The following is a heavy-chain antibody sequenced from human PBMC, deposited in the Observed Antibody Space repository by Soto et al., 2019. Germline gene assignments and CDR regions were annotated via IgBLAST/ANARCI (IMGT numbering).Heavy chain of an antibody. CDR1: GYTFTSYG. V-gene: IGHV1-18*01. CDR3: ARLVEELGAFDI. D-gene: IGHD3-3*02. CDR2: ISAYNCNT. J-gene: IGHJ3*02. Sequence: ASVKVSCKASGYTFTSYGISWVRQAPGQGLEWMGWISAYNCNTNYAQKLQGRVTMTTDTSTSTAYMELRSLRFDDTAVYYCARLVEELGAFDIWGQGTMVTVSS.